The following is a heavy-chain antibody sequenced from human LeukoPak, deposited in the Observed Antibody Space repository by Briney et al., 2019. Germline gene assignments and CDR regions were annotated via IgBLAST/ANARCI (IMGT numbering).Heavy chain of an antibody. J-gene: IGHJ5*02. V-gene: IGHV4-59*08. CDR1: GGSISSYY. CDR3: ARRERDGYNQNWFDP. Sequence: SETLSLTCTVSGGSISSYYWSWIRQPPGKGLEWIGYIYYSGSTNYNPSLKSRVTISVDTSKNQFSLKLSSVTAADTAVYYCARRERDGYNQNWFDPWGQGTLVAVSS. D-gene: IGHD5-24*01. CDR2: IYYSGST.